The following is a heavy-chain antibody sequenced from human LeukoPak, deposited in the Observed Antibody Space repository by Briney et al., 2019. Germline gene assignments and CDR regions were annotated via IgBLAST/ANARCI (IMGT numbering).Heavy chain of an antibody. Sequence: GGSLRLSCAASGFTFSSYAMSWVRQAPGKGVEWVSAISGSGGSTYYADSVKGRFTIYRDNAKNTLYLKMNSQRAEDTAVYYCARDCETGYYYYYYYYMDVWGKGTTVTISS. CDR2: ISGSGGST. D-gene: IGHD3-9*01. V-gene: IGHV3-23*01. CDR1: GFTFSSYA. CDR3: ARDCETGYYYYYYYYMDV. J-gene: IGHJ6*03.